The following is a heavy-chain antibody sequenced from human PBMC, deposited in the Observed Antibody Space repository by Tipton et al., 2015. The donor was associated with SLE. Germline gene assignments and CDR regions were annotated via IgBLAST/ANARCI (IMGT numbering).Heavy chain of an antibody. V-gene: IGHV4-34*01. J-gene: IGHJ4*02. CDR3: ARRVGCSSSSCPYVDY. CDR2: INHRGST. CDR1: GGSFSGYY. Sequence: GLVKPSETLSLTCAVYGGSFSGYYWSWIRQPPGKGLEWIGEINHRGSTNYNPSLKIRVTISVDTSNNQFSLKLSSVTAADPAVYYCARRVGCSSSSCPYVDYWGQGTLVTVSS. D-gene: IGHD2-2*01.